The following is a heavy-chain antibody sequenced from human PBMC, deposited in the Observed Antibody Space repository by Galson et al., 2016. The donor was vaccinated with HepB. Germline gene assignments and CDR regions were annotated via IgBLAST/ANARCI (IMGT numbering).Heavy chain of an antibody. CDR1: GDSVSRNTAA. Sequence: CAISGDSVSRNTAAWNWIRQSPSRGLEWPGRTYFRSKWYSDYGVAVSGRITISPDTAKNQFSLHLTSVTPDDTGIYYCVEGFSLRNWGQGTLVTVSS. V-gene: IGHV6-1*01. CDR3: VEGFSLRN. CDR2: TYFRSKWYS. J-gene: IGHJ4*02.